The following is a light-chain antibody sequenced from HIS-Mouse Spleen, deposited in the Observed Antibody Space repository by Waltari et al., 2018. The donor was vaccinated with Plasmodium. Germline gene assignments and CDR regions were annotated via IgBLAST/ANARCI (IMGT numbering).Light chain of an antibody. V-gene: IGKV3-15*01. J-gene: IGKJ3*01. CDR3: QQYNNWSFT. Sequence: IVMTQSPATLSVSQGERATLSCRASQSVSSNFPWYQQKPGQAPRLLIYGASTRATGIPARFSGSGSGTEFTLTISSLQSEDFAVYYCQQYNNWSFTFGPGTKVDIK. CDR2: GAS. CDR1: QSVSSN.